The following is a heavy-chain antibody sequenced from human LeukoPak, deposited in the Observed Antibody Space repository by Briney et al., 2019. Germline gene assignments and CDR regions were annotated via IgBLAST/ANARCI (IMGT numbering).Heavy chain of an antibody. J-gene: IGHJ4*02. Sequence: ASVKVSCKASGYTFTGYYMHWVRQAPGQGLEWMGWINPNSGGTNYAQKFQGRVTMTRDTSISTAYMELSRLRSDDTAVYYCARLSTVTTSFDYWGQGTLVTVSS. D-gene: IGHD4-17*01. CDR1: GYTFTGYY. CDR3: ARLSTVTTSFDY. V-gene: IGHV1-2*02. CDR2: INPNSGGT.